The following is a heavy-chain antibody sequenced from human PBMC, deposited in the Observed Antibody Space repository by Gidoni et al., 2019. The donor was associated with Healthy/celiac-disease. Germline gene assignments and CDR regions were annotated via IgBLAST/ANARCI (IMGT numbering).Heavy chain of an antibody. CDR1: GGSISSSSYY. Sequence: QLQLQESGPGLVKPSETLSLTCTVSGGSISSSSYYWGWIRQPPGKGLEWIGSIYYSGSTYYNPSLKSRVTISVDTSKNQFSLKLSSVTAADTAVYYCARHRIVGATSDDYWGQGTLVTVSS. CDR2: IYYSGST. V-gene: IGHV4-39*01. D-gene: IGHD1-26*01. J-gene: IGHJ4*02. CDR3: ARHRIVGATSDDY.